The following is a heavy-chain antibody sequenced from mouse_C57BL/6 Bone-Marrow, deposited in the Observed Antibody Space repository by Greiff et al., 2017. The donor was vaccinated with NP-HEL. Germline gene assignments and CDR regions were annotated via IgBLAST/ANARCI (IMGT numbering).Heavy chain of an antibody. D-gene: IGHD1-1*01. J-gene: IGHJ3*01. CDR3: ASLYGSNLAY. CDR2: ISDGGSYT. V-gene: IGHV5-4*01. CDR1: GFTFSSYA. Sequence: EVQVVESGGGLVKPGGSLKLSCAASGFTFSSYAMSWVRQTPEKRLEWVATISDGGSYTYYPDNVKGRFTISRDNAKNNLYLQMSHLKSEDTAMYYCASLYGSNLAYWGQGTLVTVSA.